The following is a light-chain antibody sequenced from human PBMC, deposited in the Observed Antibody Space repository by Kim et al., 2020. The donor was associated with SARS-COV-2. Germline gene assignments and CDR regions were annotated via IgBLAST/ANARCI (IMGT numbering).Light chain of an antibody. CDR3: QQFGSSSFT. Sequence: EIVLTQSPGTLSFSPGERATLSCRASQSISSSYLAWYQQKPGQAPRLLIYGASSRATGIPDRFSGSGSGTDFTLTISRLEPEDFVVYYCQQFGSSSFTFGPGTKVDIK. CDR1: QSISSSY. CDR2: GAS. J-gene: IGKJ3*01. V-gene: IGKV3-20*01.